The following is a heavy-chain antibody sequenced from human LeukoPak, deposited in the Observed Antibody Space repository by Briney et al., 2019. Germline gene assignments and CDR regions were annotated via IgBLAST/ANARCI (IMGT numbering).Heavy chain of an antibody. D-gene: IGHD3-3*01. J-gene: IGHJ3*02. Sequence: GESPKISCKGPGYSFTSYWIGWVRQMPGKGLEWMGIIYPGDSDTRYSPSFQGQVTIAAHKSISTAYLQWSSLKASDTAMYYFASRIRIFGVGAFDIWGEGTMVTASS. V-gene: IGHV5-51*01. CDR2: IYPGDSDT. CDR1: GYSFTSYW. CDR3: ASRIRIFGVGAFDI.